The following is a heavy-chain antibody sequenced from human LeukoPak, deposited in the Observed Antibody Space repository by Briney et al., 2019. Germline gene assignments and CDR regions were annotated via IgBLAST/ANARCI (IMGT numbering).Heavy chain of an antibody. CDR1: GGSISSSSYY. V-gene: IGHV4-39*01. CDR2: IYYSGST. D-gene: IGHD6-19*01. CDR3: AILPSIAVAGIVAFDY. Sequence: SETLSLTCTVSGGSISSSSYYWGWIRQPPGKGLEWIGSIYYSGSTYYNPSLKSRVTISVDTSKNQFSLKLSPVTAADTAVYFCAILPSIAVAGIVAFDYWGQGTLVTVSS. J-gene: IGHJ4*02.